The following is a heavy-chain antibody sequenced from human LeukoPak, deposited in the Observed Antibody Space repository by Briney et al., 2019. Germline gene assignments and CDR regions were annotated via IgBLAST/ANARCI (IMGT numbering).Heavy chain of an antibody. V-gene: IGHV1-3*03. J-gene: IGHJ5*02. CDR3: ATHPHIAFSGSYSGMNGNWFDP. Sequence: GASVKVSCKASGYTFTSYAIHWARQAPGQRLEWMGWINTANEDTKYSQEFQGRVTMTEDTSTDTAYMELSSLRSEDTAVYYCATHPHIAFSGSYSGMNGNWFDPWGQGTLVTVSS. CDR1: GYTFTSYA. D-gene: IGHD1-26*01. CDR2: INTANEDT.